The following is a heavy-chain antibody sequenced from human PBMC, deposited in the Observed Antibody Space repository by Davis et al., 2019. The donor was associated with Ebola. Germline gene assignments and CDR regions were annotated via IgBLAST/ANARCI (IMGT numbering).Heavy chain of an antibody. CDR1: GFTFSGSA. D-gene: IGHD4-17*01. Sequence: GESLKISCAASGFTFSGSAMHWVRQASGKGLEWVGRIRSKANSYATAYAASVKGRFTISRDDSKNTAYLQMNSLKTEDTAVYYCTTTTVITDYWGQGTLVTVSS. J-gene: IGHJ4*02. CDR2: IRSKANSYAT. V-gene: IGHV3-73*01. CDR3: TTTTVITDY.